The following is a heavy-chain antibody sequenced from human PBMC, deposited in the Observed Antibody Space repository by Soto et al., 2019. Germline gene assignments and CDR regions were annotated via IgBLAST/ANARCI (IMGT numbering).Heavy chain of an antibody. CDR2: WSYEGSEE. CDR3: ALTRRSSLLEVAGPGFEY. CDR1: GFNFGGFG. Sequence: QVRLVESGGGVVQPGRSLRLSCAASGFNFGGFGMHWVRQAPGKGLEWLSVWSYEGSEEYYADSVRGRFTISRDNSKNTLFLQMDSLRVDDTGVYYCALTRRSSLLEVAGPGFEYWGQGTLVTVS. V-gene: IGHV3-30*03. J-gene: IGHJ4*02. D-gene: IGHD6-19*01.